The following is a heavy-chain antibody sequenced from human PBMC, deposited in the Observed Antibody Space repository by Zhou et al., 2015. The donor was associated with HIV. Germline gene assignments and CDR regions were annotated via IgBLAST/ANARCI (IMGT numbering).Heavy chain of an antibody. Sequence: QVQLVQSGAEVKKPGASVKVSCKASGYTFTTYDINWMRQATGQRPEWMGWMNTGGGQTGYAQKFQGRVTMTRDTSISTAYMELSGLTSEDTAMYYCARNNIDFGIVEYSWLDAWGQGTLVTVSS. V-gene: IGHV1-8*01. CDR1: GYTFTTYD. CDR2: MNTGGGQT. J-gene: IGHJ5*02. CDR3: ARNNIDFGIVEYSWLDA. D-gene: IGHD2-21*01.